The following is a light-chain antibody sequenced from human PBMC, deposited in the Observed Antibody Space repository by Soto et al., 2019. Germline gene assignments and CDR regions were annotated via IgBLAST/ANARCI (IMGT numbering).Light chain of an antibody. J-gene: IGLJ3*02. CDR2: EVS. V-gene: IGLV2-14*01. Sequence: QSVLTQPASVSGSPGQSITISCTGTSSDVGGYNYVSWYQQHPGKAPKLMIYEVSNRPSGVSNRFSGSKSGNTASLTISGRQADDEADYYCSSYTSSSTPGVFGGGTKLTVL. CDR1: SSDVGGYNY. CDR3: SSYTSSSTPGV.